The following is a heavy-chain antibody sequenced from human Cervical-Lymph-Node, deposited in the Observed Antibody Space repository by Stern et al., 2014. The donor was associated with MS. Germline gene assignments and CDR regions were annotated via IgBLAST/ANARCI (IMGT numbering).Heavy chain of an antibody. Sequence: VQLLESGAEVTKTGSSVKVSCKASGGTFSDYAISWVRQAPGQGLEWMGGIIPIFGSTDYAQNFQGRVTITADESTTTAYMDLSSLRSEDTAVYYCARGAYCGGDCYWGWFDSWGQGTLVTVSS. V-gene: IGHV1-69*01. CDR2: IIPIFGST. J-gene: IGHJ5*01. D-gene: IGHD2-21*02. CDR1: GGTFSDYA. CDR3: ARGAYCGGDCYWGWFDS.